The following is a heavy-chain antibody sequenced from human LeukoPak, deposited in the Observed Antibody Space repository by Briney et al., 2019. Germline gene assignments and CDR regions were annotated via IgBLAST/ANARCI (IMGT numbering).Heavy chain of an antibody. Sequence: PGGSLRLSCAASGFTFSSYAMSWVRQAPGKGLEWVSGISGSSGNTSYADSVKGRFTISRDNSKNTLYLQMNSLRAEDTAVYYCARGLGYCSGGSCFHAFDIWGQGTMVTVSS. CDR1: GFTFSSYA. D-gene: IGHD2-15*01. CDR2: ISGSSGNT. CDR3: ARGLGYCSGGSCFHAFDI. J-gene: IGHJ3*02. V-gene: IGHV3-23*01.